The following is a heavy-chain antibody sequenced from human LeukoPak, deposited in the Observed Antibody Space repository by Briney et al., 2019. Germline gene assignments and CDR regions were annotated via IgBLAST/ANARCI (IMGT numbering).Heavy chain of an antibody. CDR3: ARDPDYVWGSYRPLRY. J-gene: IGHJ4*02. CDR2: IIPIFGTA. V-gene: IGHV1-69*13. D-gene: IGHD3-16*02. CDR1: RGTFSSYA. Sequence: ASVKVSCKASRGTFSSYAISWVRQAPGQGLEWMGGIIPIFGTANYAQKFQGRVTITADESTSTAYMELSSLRSEDTAVYYCARDPDYVWGSYRPLRYWGQGTLVTVSS.